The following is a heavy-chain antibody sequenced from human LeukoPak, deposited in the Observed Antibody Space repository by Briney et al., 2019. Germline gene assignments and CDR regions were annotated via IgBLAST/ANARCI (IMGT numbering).Heavy chain of an antibody. V-gene: IGHV1-18*01. J-gene: IGHJ4*02. CDR1: GYTFTSYG. CDR2: ISAYNGNT. Sequence: GASVKVSCKASGYTFTSYGISWVRQAPGQGLEWMGWISAYNGNTNYAQKLQGRVTMTTDTSTSTAYMELRSLRSDDTAVYYCARDLAYCSSTSCFPEHYWGQGTLVTVSS. D-gene: IGHD2-2*01. CDR3: ARDLAYCSSTSCFPEHY.